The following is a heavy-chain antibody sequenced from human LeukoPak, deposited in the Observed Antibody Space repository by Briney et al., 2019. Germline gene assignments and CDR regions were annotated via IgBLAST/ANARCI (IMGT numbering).Heavy chain of an antibody. CDR1: GGSISSSSYY. V-gene: IGHV4-39*07. D-gene: IGHD1-26*01. CDR2: IYYSGTT. Sequence: SETLSLTCTVSGGSISSSSYYWGWIRQPPGKGLEWIGSIYYSGTTYYNPSLKSRVTISVDTSKNQFSLRLNSVTAADTAVYYCARSRAFNSGAFDPWGQGSLVTVSS. J-gene: IGHJ5*02. CDR3: ARSRAFNSGAFDP.